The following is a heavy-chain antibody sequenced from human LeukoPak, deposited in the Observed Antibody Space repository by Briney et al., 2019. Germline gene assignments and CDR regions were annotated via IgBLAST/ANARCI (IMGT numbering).Heavy chain of an antibody. D-gene: IGHD6-19*01. CDR1: GFTFSSYE. V-gene: IGHV3-48*03. J-gene: IGHJ4*02. Sequence: PGGSLRLSCAASGFTFSSYEMNWVRQAPGKGLEWISYISSSGSIAYYEDSVKGRFAISRDNAKHSVYLQMNSLRAEDTAVYYCATVRGGWHFDYWGQGTLVTVSS. CDR3: ATVRGGWHFDY. CDR2: ISSSGSIA.